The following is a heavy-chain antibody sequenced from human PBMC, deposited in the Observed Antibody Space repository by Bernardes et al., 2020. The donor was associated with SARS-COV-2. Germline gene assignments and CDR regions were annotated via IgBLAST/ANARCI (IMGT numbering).Heavy chain of an antibody. Sequence: GESLKISCKGSGYSFTSYWIGWVRQMPGKGLEWMGIIYPGDSDTRYSPSFQGQVTISADKSISTAYLQWSSLKASDTAMYYCARRINVDTVMVSFDYWGQGTLVTVSS. CDR2: IYPGDSDT. CDR1: GYSFTSYW. J-gene: IGHJ4*02. D-gene: IGHD5-18*01. V-gene: IGHV5-51*01. CDR3: ARRINVDTVMVSFDY.